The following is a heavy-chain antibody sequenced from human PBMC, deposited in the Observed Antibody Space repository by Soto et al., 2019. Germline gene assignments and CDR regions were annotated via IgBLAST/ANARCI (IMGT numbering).Heavy chain of an antibody. D-gene: IGHD3-10*01. V-gene: IGHV1-69*12. CDR2: IIPIDATV. J-gene: IGHJ6*01. CDR1: GGTFSNFA. CDR3: ASDLLGFGYISGDV. Sequence: QVQLVQSGAEVKKPGSSVKVSCKASGGTFSNFALISWVRQAPGQGLEWMGGIIPIDATVNYAQKFQGRISLTADESTNTGYVELGSLSSDDTAVYYCASDLLGFGYISGDVWGQGTTVTVSS.